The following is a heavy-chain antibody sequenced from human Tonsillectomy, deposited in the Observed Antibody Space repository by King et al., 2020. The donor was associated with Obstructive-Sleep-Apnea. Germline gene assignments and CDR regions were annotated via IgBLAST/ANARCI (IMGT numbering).Heavy chain of an antibody. J-gene: IGHJ4*02. V-gene: IGHV1-2*02. CDR2: INPNSGGT. CDR1: GYTFTGYY. Sequence: QLVQSGAEVKKPGASVKVSCKASGYTFTGYYIHWVRQAPGQGLEWMGWINPNSGGTNYTQNFQGRVTMTRDTSISTAYMELSRLRSDDTAVFYCARTRYAMTKYYFDYWGQGTLVTVSS. CDR3: ARTRYAMTKYYFDY. D-gene: IGHD3-16*02.